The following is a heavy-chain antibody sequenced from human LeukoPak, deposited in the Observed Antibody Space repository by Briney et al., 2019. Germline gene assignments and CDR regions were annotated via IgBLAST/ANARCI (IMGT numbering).Heavy chain of an antibody. CDR2: INPSGGST. J-gene: IGHJ6*03. D-gene: IGHD3-10*01. CDR3: ARASRRLLWFGEPRGYYMDV. Sequence: GASVKVSCKASGYTFTSYYMHWVRQAPGQGLAWMGIINPSGGSTSYAQKFQGRVTMTRDTSTSTVYMELSSLRSEDTAVYYCARASRRLLWFGEPRGYYMDVWGKGTTVTISS. CDR1: GYTFTSYY. V-gene: IGHV1-46*01.